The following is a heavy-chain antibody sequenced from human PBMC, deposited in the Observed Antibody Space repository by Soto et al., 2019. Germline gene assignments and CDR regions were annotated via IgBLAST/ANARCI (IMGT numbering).Heavy chain of an antibody. CDR1: GFTFSSYA. Sequence: GGSLRLSCAASGFTFSSYAMHWVRQAPGKGLEWVAVISYDGSNKYYADSVKGRFTISRDNSKNTLYLQMNSLRAEDTAVYYCARDGGSKGGLRFLEWFQTRDAFDIWGQGTMVTISS. J-gene: IGHJ3*02. CDR3: ARDGGSKGGLRFLEWFQTRDAFDI. D-gene: IGHD3-3*01. CDR2: ISYDGSNK. V-gene: IGHV3-30-3*01.